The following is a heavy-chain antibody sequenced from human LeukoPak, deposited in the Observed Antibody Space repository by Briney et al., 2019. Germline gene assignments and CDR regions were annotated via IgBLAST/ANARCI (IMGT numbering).Heavy chain of an antibody. J-gene: IGHJ4*02. CDR3: AGGNGTHFDY. V-gene: IGHV4-34*01. Sequence: PSETLSLTCAVYGGSFSGYYWSWIRQSPGKGLEWIGEINHSGSTNYNPSLKSRVTISVDTSKNQFSLKLSSVTAADTAVYYCAGGNGTHFDYWGQGTLVTVSS. D-gene: IGHD1-14*01. CDR1: GGSFSGYY. CDR2: INHSGST.